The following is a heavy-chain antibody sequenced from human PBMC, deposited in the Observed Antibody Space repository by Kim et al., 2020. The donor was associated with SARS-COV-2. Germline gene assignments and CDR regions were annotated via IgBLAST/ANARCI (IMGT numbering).Heavy chain of an antibody. V-gene: IGHV3-23*01. CDR1: GFTFSSYA. CDR2: ISGSGGST. J-gene: IGHJ4*02. D-gene: IGHD3-10*01. CDR3: AKSSAHYYGSGSYIDY. Sequence: GGSLRLSCAASGFTFSSYAMSWVRQAPGKGLEWVSAISGSGGSTYYADSVKGRFTISRDNSKNTLYLQMNSLRAEDTAVYYCAKSSAHYYGSGSYIDYWGQGTLVTVSS.